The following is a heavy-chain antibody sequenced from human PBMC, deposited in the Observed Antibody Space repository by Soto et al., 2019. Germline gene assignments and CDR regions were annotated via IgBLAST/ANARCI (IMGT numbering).Heavy chain of an antibody. D-gene: IGHD3-3*01. V-gene: IGHV3-30-3*01. CDR1: GFTFSSYA. CDR3: ARDQAYYDFWGGQVVWDV. CDR2: ISYDGSNK. Sequence: QVQLVESGGGVVQPGRSLRLSCAASGFTFSSYAMHWVRQAPGKGLEWVAVISYDGSNKYYADSVKGRFTISRDNSKNTLCLQMNSLRAEDTAVYYCARDQAYYDFWGGQVVWDVWGQGTTVTVSS. J-gene: IGHJ6*02.